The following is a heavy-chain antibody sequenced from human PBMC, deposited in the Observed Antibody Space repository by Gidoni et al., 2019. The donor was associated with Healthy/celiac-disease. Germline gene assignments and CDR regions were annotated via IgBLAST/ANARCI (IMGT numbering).Heavy chain of an antibody. CDR3: ARDRVAVAGEYYYYYGMDV. Sequence: EVQLVESGGGLVQPGGSLRLSCAASGFTCSSYWMSWVRQAPGKGLEWVANIKQDGSEKYYVDSVKGRFTISRDNAKNSLYLQMNSLRAEDTAVYYCARDRVAVAGEYYYYYGMDVWGQGTTVTVSS. CDR1: GFTCSSYW. J-gene: IGHJ6*02. D-gene: IGHD6-19*01. CDR2: IKQDGSEK. V-gene: IGHV3-7*01.